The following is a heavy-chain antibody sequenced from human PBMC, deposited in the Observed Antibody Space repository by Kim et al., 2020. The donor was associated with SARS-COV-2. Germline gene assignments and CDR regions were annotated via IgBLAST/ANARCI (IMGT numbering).Heavy chain of an antibody. V-gene: IGHV4-39*01. J-gene: IGHJ4*02. Sequence: STTYHPSLKSRVTISEDTSTNQFFLKLTSVTAADTAIYYCAKYRTTTMLDYWGQGTRVTVSS. CDR2: ST. CDR3: AKYRTTTMLDY. D-gene: IGHD3-10*01.